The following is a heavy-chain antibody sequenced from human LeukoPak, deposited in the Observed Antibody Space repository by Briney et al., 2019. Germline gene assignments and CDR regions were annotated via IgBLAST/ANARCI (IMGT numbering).Heavy chain of an antibody. CDR2: IGTTGDI. J-gene: IGHJ6*02. CDR3: SRAPYHAYYYYGIDV. V-gene: IGHV3-13*01. Sequence: GESLKISCAASGFTFSGYDMHWVRQATGKGLEWVSVIGTTGDIYYSDSMRGRFTISRDKARNSLYLQMNSLRAGDTAVYYCSRAPYHAYYYYGIDVWGQGTTVTVSS. D-gene: IGHD3-16*01. CDR1: GFTFSGYD.